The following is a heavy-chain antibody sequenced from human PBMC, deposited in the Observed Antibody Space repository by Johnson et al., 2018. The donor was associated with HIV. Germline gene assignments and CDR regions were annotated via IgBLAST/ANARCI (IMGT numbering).Heavy chain of an antibody. CDR3: ARDRCSSTTCLDAFDI. J-gene: IGHJ3*02. CDR1: GFTLGSFG. V-gene: IGHV3-30*03. Sequence: QVQLVESGGGVVQPGRSLRLSCVASGFTLGSFGMHWVRQAPGKGLEWVAVISYDGTNEYYAESVKDRFTISRDNSKNTLYVEMNSLRVEDTALYYCARDRCSSTTCLDAFDIWGQGTVVAVSS. CDR2: ISYDGTNE. D-gene: IGHD2-2*01.